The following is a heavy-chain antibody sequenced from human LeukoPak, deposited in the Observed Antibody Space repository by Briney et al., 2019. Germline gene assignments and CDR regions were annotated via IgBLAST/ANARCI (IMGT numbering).Heavy chain of an antibody. CDR3: ARGIFI. CDR1: GGSISSGSYY. Sequence: SETLSLTCTVSGGSISSGSYYWSWIRQPAGKGLEWIGRIYTSGSTNYNPSLKSRVTISVDTSKNQFSLKLSSVTAADTAVYYCARGIFIWGQGTMVTVSS. V-gene: IGHV4-61*02. CDR2: IYTSGST. J-gene: IGHJ3*02.